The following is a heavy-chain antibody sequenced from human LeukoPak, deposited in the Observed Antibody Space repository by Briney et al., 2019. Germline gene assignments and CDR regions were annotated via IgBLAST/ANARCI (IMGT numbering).Heavy chain of an antibody. D-gene: IGHD1-1*01. CDR2: ISSNGGST. CDR3: ARAGRDDASLGMDV. Sequence: GGSLRLSCVASGFTFSSYAMHWVRQAPGKGLEYVSGISSNGGSTYYANSVKDRFNISRDNSKNTLYLQMGSLRAEDTAVYHCARAGRDDASLGMDVWGQGTTVTVSS. V-gene: IGHV3-64*01. CDR1: GFTFSSYA. J-gene: IGHJ6*02.